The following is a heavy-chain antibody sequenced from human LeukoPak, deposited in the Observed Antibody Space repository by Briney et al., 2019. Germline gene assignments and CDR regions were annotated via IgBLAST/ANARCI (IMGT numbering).Heavy chain of an antibody. V-gene: IGHV3-23*01. CDR2: ISGSGGTT. J-gene: IGHJ3*02. Sequence: PGGSLRLSCAASGFIFGNYAMSWVRQAPGKGLEWVSGISGSGGTTYYPDSMKGRFTISRDNAKNSLYLQMNSLRAEDTAVYYCARDSYSSSWYGGAFDIWGQGTMVTVSS. CDR1: GFIFGNYA. CDR3: ARDSYSSSWYGGAFDI. D-gene: IGHD6-13*01.